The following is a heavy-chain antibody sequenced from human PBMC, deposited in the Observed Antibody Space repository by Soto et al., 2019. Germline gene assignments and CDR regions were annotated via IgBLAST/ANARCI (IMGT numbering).Heavy chain of an antibody. Sequence: QVQLVQSGAEVKKPGSSVKVSCKASGGTFSSYAISWVRQAPGQGLEWMGGIIPIFGTANYAQKFQGRVTITADESTSTAYMELSSLISEDTAVYYCARDRVGATGGFYYYYGMDVWGQGTTVTVSS. CDR3: ARDRVGATGGFYYYYGMDV. CDR2: IIPIFGTA. CDR1: GGTFSSYA. D-gene: IGHD1-26*01. V-gene: IGHV1-69*01. J-gene: IGHJ6*02.